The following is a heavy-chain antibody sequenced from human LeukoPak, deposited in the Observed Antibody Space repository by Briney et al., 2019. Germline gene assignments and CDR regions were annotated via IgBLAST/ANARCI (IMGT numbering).Heavy chain of an antibody. CDR1: GYSISSGYY. J-gene: IGHJ4*02. D-gene: IGHD6-19*01. Sequence: PSETLSLTCAVSGYSISSGYYWGWIRQPPGKGLEWIGSIYHSGSTYYNPSLKSRVTISVDTSKNQFSLKLSSVTAADTAVYYCARGAQYSSGWYNYWGQGTPVTVSS. V-gene: IGHV4-38-2*01. CDR3: ARGAQYSSGWYNY. CDR2: IYHSGST.